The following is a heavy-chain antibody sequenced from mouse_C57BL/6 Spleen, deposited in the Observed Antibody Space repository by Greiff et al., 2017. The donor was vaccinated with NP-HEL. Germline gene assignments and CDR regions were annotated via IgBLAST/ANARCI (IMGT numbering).Heavy chain of an antibody. V-gene: IGHV1-22*01. D-gene: IGHD2-4*01. Sequence: EVQLQQSGPELVKPGASVKMSCKASGYTFTDSNMHWVKQSHGKSLEWIGYINPNNGGTSYNQKFKGKATLTVNKSSSTAYMELRSLTSEDSAVYYCARSPYYDVLDYWGQGTTLTVSS. CDR3: ARSPYYDVLDY. CDR1: GYTFTDSN. CDR2: INPNNGGT. J-gene: IGHJ2*01.